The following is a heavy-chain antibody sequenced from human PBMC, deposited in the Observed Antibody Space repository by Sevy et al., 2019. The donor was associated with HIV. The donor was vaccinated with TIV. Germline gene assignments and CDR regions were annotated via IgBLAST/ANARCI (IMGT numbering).Heavy chain of an antibody. D-gene: IGHD2-15*01. CDR2: FDPEDGET. J-gene: IGHJ4*02. CDR1: GYTLIEFS. Sequence: ASVKVSCKVSGYTLIEFSMHWVRQAPGKGLEWMGGFDPEDGETIYAQRFQGRVTMTEDTSTDTAYMGQSSLRSEDTAVYYCATGLPGEYVDCSSCYSDYFAYWGQGTLVTVSS. CDR3: ATGLPGEYVDCSSCYSDYFAY. V-gene: IGHV1-24*01.